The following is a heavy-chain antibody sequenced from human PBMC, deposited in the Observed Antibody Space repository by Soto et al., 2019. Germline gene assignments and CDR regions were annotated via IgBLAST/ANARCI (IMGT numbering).Heavy chain of an antibody. CDR3: ASGSPVRNYYYYYGMDV. D-gene: IGHD4-4*01. J-gene: IGHJ6*02. Sequence: ASVKVSCKASGYTFTSYGISWVRQAPGQGLEWMGWISAYNGNTNYAQKLQGRVTMTTDTSTSTAYMELRSLRSDDTAVYYCASGSPVRNYYYYYGMDVWGQGTTVTVSS. CDR2: ISAYNGNT. CDR1: GYTFTSYG. V-gene: IGHV1-18*01.